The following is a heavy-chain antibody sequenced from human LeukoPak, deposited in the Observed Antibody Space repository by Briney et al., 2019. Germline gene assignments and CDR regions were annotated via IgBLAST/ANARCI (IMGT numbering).Heavy chain of an antibody. D-gene: IGHD3-10*01. V-gene: IGHV1-69*13. CDR2: IIPIFGTA. J-gene: IGHJ4*02. CDR1: GGTFGSYA. CDR3: ASDYGSGSYYIPAFDY. Sequence: ASVKVSCKASGGTFGSYAISWVRQAPGQGLEWMGGIIPIFGTANYAQKFQGRVTITADESTSTAYMELSSLRSEDTAVYYCASDYGSGSYYIPAFDYWGQGALVTVSS.